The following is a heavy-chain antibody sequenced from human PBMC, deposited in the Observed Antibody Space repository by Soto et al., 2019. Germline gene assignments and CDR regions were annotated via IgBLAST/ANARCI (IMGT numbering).Heavy chain of an antibody. CDR3: ARGEPPIYYYGMDV. V-gene: IGHV1-2*02. D-gene: IGHD1-1*01. CDR1: GYIFTGYH. Sequence: ASVKVSCKASGYIFTGYHMHWVRQAPGQGLEWMGWINPNSGGTKDAQKFQGRVTMTRDTSISTAYMELSSLRSDDTAVYYCARGEPPIYYYGMDVWGQGTTVTVSS. CDR2: INPNSGGT. J-gene: IGHJ6*02.